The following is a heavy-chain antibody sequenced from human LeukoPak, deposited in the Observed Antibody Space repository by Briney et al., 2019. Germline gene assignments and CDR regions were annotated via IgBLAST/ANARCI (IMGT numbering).Heavy chain of an antibody. V-gene: IGHV3-30-3*01. CDR1: GFTFSSYA. CDR3: ARESMGSSRAFDY. D-gene: IGHD1-26*01. Sequence: PGGSLRLSCAASGFTFSSYAMHWVRQAPGKGLEWVAVISYDGSNKYYADSVKGRFTISRDNSKHTLYLQMNSLRAEDTAVYYCARESMGSSRAFDYWGQGTLVTVSS. CDR2: ISYDGSNK. J-gene: IGHJ4*02.